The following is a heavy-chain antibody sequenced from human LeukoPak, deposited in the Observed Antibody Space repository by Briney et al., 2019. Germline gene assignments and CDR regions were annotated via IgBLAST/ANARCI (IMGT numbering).Heavy chain of an antibody. CDR3: AKDGVFRQWLGGWQDY. V-gene: IGHV3-30*18. CDR1: GFIFSSYG. Sequence: GGSLRLSCSASGFIFSSYGMHWARQAPGKGLEWVAAISSDGNNKYYADSVKGRLTISRDNSKNTLYLEMNSLRVEDTAVYFCAKDGVFRQWLGGWQDYWGQGTLVTVSS. CDR2: ISSDGNNK. D-gene: IGHD6-19*01. J-gene: IGHJ4*02.